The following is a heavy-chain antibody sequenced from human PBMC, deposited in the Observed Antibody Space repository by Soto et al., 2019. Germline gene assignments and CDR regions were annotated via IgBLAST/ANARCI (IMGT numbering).Heavy chain of an antibody. CDR1: GYSFTSYE. CDR2: MNPNSGES. J-gene: IGHJ3*01. Sequence: ASVKVSCKASGYSFTSYEINWVRQATGQGPEWIGWMNPNSGESGYSQKFQGRVTMTRNTSISTAYMQLSSLKSDDSAVYYCATLLGKAFDVWGQGTTVTVSS. D-gene: IGHD6-13*01. V-gene: IGHV1-8*01. CDR3: ATLLGKAFDV.